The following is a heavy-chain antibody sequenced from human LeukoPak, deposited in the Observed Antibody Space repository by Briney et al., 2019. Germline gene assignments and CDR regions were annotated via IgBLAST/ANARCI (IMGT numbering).Heavy chain of an antibody. D-gene: IGHD3-22*01. CDR3: AKGRPSGGYSHFDY. Sequence: GGSLRLSCAASGFTFSSYGMHWVGQAPGKGLEGVAFIRYDGSNKYYADSVKGRFTISRDNSKNTLYLQMNSLRAEDTAVYYCAKGRPSGGYSHFDYWGQGPLVTVSS. V-gene: IGHV3-30*02. J-gene: IGHJ4*02. CDR2: IRYDGSNK. CDR1: GFTFSSYG.